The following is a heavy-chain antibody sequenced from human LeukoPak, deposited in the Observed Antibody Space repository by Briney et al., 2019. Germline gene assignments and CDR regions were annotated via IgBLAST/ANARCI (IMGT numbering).Heavy chain of an antibody. CDR2: ISGSGGST. CDR3: AKDRQRWLQWYFDY. Sequence: GGSLRLSCAASGFTFSSYAMSWVRQAPGKGLEWVSAISGSGGSTYYADSVKGRFTISRDKSKNTLYLQMNSLRAEDTAVYYCAKDRQRWLQWYFDYWGQGTLVTVSS. J-gene: IGHJ4*02. D-gene: IGHD5-24*01. V-gene: IGHV3-23*01. CDR1: GFTFSSYA.